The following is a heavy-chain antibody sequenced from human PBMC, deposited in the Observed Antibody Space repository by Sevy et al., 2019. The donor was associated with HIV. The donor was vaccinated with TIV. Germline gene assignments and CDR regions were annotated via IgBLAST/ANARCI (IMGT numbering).Heavy chain of an antibody. D-gene: IGHD3-10*01. J-gene: IGHJ3*02. Sequence: ASVKASCKASGYTFTSYGISWVRQAPGQGLEWMGWISAYNGNTNYAQKLQGRVTMTTDTSTSTAYMELRSLRSDDTAVYYCARVGYYGSGSYYKEDDAFDIWGQGTMVTVSS. CDR3: ARVGYYGSGSYYKEDDAFDI. V-gene: IGHV1-18*01. CDR1: GYTFTSYG. CDR2: ISAYNGNT.